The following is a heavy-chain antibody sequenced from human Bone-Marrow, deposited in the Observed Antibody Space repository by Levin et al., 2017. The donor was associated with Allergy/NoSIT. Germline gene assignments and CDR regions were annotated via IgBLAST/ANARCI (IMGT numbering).Heavy chain of an antibody. V-gene: IGHV3-15*01. CDR2: IKSKTDGGTT. Sequence: GGSLRLSCAASGFTFSNAWMSWVRQAPGKGLEWVGRIKSKTDGGTTDYAAPVKGRFTISRDDSKNTLYLQMNSLKTEDTAVYYCTTDHLSYTYYDHSGSPAFDIWGQGTMVTVSS. D-gene: IGHD3-3*01. CDR1: GFTFSNAW. CDR3: TTDHLSYTYYDHSGSPAFDI. J-gene: IGHJ3*02.